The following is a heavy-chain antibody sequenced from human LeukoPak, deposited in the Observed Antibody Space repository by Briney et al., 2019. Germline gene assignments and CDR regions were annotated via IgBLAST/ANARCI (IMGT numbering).Heavy chain of an antibody. CDR3: ARGRRITMVRGVRFSLDY. CDR1: GYTFINHW. CDR2: IIPIFGTA. J-gene: IGHJ4*02. V-gene: IGHV1-69*13. D-gene: IGHD3-10*01. Sequence: SVKVSCKASGYTFINHWMHWVRQAPGQGLEWMGGIIPIFGTANYAQKFQGRVTITADESTSTAYMELSSLRSEDTAVYYCARGRRITMVRGVRFSLDYWGQGTLVTVSS.